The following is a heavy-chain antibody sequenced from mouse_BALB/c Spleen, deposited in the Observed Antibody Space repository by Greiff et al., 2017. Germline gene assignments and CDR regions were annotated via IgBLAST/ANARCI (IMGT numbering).Heavy chain of an antibody. CDR3: AREGYAYAMDY. J-gene: IGHJ4*01. Sequence: EVKLQQSGPELVKPGASVKISCKASGYTFTDYNMHWVKQSHGKSLEWIGYIYPYNGGTGYNQKFKSKATLTVDNSSSTAYMELRSLTSEDSAVYYCAREGYAYAMDYWGQGTSVTVSS. CDR2: IYPYNGGT. CDR1: GYTFTDYN. V-gene: IGHV1S29*02. D-gene: IGHD2-14*01.